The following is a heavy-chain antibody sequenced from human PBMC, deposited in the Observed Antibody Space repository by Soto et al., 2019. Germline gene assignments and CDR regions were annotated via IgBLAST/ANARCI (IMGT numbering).Heavy chain of an antibody. J-gene: IGHJ6*02. CDR1: GFTFSTYW. D-gene: IGHD3-16*02. CDR3: ARSYDYLWGNYRYTYGMDV. V-gene: IGHV3-74*01. CDR2: ISSNGDIT. Sequence: VQLVESGGGLAQPGESLRLACAASGFTFSTYWMHWVRQVPGKGLMWVSRISSNGDITNSADSVKGRFTISRDNAKNTLYLQMDRLTADDTAVYYCARSYDYLWGNYRYTYGMDVWGHGTTVTV.